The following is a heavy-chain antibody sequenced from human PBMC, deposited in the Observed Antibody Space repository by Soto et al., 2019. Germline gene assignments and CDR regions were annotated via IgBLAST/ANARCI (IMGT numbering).Heavy chain of an antibody. V-gene: IGHV4-61*01. Sequence: PSETLSLTCTVSGASVGSGSFYWSWIRQPPGKGLEWIGYVFFSGSTNYNPSLKSRVTISIDTSKNQFSLKLISLTAADTAGYYCARVSTFYFDSSGSYTSDYWGQGTLVTVSS. D-gene: IGHD3-22*01. CDR1: GASVGSGSFY. J-gene: IGHJ4*02. CDR3: ARVSTFYFDSSGSYTSDY. CDR2: VFFSGST.